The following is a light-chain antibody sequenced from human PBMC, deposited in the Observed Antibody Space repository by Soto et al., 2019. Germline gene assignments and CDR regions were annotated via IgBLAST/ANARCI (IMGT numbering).Light chain of an antibody. CDR2: EVS. CDR3: ISYTSSDTLV. J-gene: IGLJ1*01. CDR1: SSDVGGYNY. Sequence: QSALTQPASVSGSPGQSITISCTGTSSDVGGYNYVSWYQQHPGKAPKLVIYEVSNRPSGVSNRFSGSKSGNAASLTISGLQAEDEADYYCISYTSSDTLVFGTGTKLTVL. V-gene: IGLV2-14*01.